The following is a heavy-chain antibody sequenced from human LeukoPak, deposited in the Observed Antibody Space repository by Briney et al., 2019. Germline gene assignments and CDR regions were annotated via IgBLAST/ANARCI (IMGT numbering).Heavy chain of an antibody. CDR2: ISYDGSNK. Sequence: PGGSLRLSCAASGFTFSSYAMHWVRQAPGKGLEWVAVISYDGSNKYYADSVKGRFTISRDNSKNTLYLQMNSLRAEDTAVYYCAKVQDDDSSGSLDYWGQGTLVTVSS. V-gene: IGHV3-30*04. CDR1: GFTFSSYA. CDR3: AKVQDDDSSGSLDY. J-gene: IGHJ4*02. D-gene: IGHD3-22*01.